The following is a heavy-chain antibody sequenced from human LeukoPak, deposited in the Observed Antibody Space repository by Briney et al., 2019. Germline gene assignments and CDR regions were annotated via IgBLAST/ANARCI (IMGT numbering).Heavy chain of an antibody. CDR1: GFTFSNAW. V-gene: IGHV3-15*01. J-gene: IGHJ4*02. CDR2: IKSKTDGGTT. CDR3: TTEPTAYCGGDCYETYYFDY. Sequence: GGSLRLSCAASGFTFSNAWMSWVRQAPGKGLEWVGRIKSKTDGGTTDYAAPVKGRFTISRDDSKNTLYPQMNSLKTEDTAVYYCTTEPTAYCGGDCYETYYFDYWGQGTLVTVSS. D-gene: IGHD2-21*02.